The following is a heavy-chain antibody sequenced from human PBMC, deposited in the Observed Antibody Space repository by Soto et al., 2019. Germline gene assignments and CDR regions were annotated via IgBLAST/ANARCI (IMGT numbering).Heavy chain of an antibody. CDR2: FLPVFTTA. Sequence: QVQLVQSGAEVKKPGSSVKVSCKASGGSFNTYGISWVRQAPGQGLEWMGGFLPVFTTAKYAQQFQGRVSITADESTYTAYMELSSLRSEDTAVYFCARDGVDVSRTTVRHGALDIWGQGTVVTVSS. CDR3: ARDGVDVSRTTVRHGALDI. CDR1: GGSFNTYG. D-gene: IGHD4-17*01. J-gene: IGHJ3*02. V-gene: IGHV1-69*01.